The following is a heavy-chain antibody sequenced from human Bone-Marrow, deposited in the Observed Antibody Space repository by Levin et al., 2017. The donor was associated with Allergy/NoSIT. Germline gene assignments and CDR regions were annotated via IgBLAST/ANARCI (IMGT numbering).Heavy chain of an antibody. J-gene: IGHJ4*02. CDR2: ISSDGSNT. Sequence: GGSLRLSCAASGFSFSSYWMHWVRQAPGKGLVWVSHISSDGSNTGYADSVKGRFTISRDNAKNTLYLQMNSLRDDDTAVYYCARDKASHCDYWGQGTLVTVSA. D-gene: IGHD2-21*01. CDR1: GFSFSSYW. V-gene: IGHV3-74*01. CDR3: ARDKASHCDY.